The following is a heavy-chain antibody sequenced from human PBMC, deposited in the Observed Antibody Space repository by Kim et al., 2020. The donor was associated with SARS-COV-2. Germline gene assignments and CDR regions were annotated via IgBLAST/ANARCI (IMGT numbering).Heavy chain of an antibody. Sequence: SETLSLTCAVYGGSFSGYYWSWIRQPPGKGLEWIGEINHSGSTNYNPSLKSRVTISVDTSKNQFSLKLSSVTAADTAVYYCARGLKYSYGLVYWGQGTLVTVSS. D-gene: IGHD5-18*01. J-gene: IGHJ4*02. CDR1: GGSFSGYY. V-gene: IGHV4-34*01. CDR3: ARGLKYSYGLVY. CDR2: INHSGST.